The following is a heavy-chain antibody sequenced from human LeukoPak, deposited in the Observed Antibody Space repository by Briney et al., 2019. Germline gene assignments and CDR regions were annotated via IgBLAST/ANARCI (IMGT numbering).Heavy chain of an antibody. CDR2: ISYDGITE. V-gene: IGHV3-30*04. Sequence: PGRSLRLSCAASGFAFSSYAMHWVRQAPGKGLEWVAIISYDGITESYSDSVKGRFTISRDNFKNTLYLQMNSLKAEDTAVYYCARMGTIILTGYYRVHTTGAYDPWGQGTLVTVSS. J-gene: IGHJ5*02. CDR1: GFAFSSYA. D-gene: IGHD3-9*01. CDR3: ARMGTIILTGYYRVHTTGAYDP.